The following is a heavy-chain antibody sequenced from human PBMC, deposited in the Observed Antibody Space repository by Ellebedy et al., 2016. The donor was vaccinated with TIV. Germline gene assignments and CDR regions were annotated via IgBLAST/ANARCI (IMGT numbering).Heavy chain of an antibody. Sequence: ASVKVSXXASGGSFSSYPISWVRQAPGQGLEWMGGIIPTSQAAKYEQKFQGRVTITADESTSTSYMEVSSLTSEDTAVYFCARGGFPLFDYWGQGTLVTVSS. CDR1: GGSFSSYP. J-gene: IGHJ4*02. CDR3: ARGGFPLFDY. CDR2: IIPTSQAA. D-gene: IGHD5-12*01. V-gene: IGHV1-69*13.